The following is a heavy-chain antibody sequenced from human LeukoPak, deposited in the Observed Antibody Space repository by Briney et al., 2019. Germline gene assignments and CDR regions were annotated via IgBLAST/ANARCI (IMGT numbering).Heavy chain of an antibody. CDR1: GCSISSSRYY. CDR2: IYYSGST. D-gene: IGHD6-19*01. Sequence: SETLSLTCTVSGCSISSSRYYWGGLRPPPGTGLVWMGSIYYSGSTYYNPSLKSRVTISVDTTKNQFSLKLSCVTAADPAVYYCAREIIIAVAGTRYNWFDPWGQGTLVTVSS. J-gene: IGHJ5*02. CDR3: AREIIIAVAGTRYNWFDP. V-gene: IGHV4-39*07.